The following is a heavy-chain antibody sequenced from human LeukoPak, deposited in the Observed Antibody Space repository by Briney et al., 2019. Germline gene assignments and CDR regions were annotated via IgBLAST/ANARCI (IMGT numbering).Heavy chain of an antibody. D-gene: IGHD6-19*01. J-gene: IGHJ4*02. V-gene: IGHV3-43*01. CDR2: VGGNGARI. Sequence: GGSLRLSCAAAGFTFAEYTMHWVRQAPGKGLEWVSFVGGNGARIHYGDSVKGRFTISRDNSKNSLYLQMNSLSTEDTALYYCVKDLVAASENVRGWYPMDYWGQGTLVTVSS. CDR3: VKDLVAASENVRGWYPMDY. CDR1: GFTFAEYT.